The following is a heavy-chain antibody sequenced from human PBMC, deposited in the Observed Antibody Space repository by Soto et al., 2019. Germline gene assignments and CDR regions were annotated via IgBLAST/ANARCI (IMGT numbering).Heavy chain of an antibody. J-gene: IGHJ4*02. V-gene: IGHV4-39*01. D-gene: IGHD1-26*01. CDR2: IYHSGST. CDR3: ARPRCLQWEGYSFDY. CDR1: GGSISSSSYY. Sequence: QLQLQESGPGLVKPSETLSLTCTVSGGSISSSSYYWGWIRQPPGKGLEWIGSIYHSGSTYYNPSLNRRITLSVDPSKNQLSLKLSSVTAADTAVYYCARPRCLQWEGYSFDYWGQGALVTVSS.